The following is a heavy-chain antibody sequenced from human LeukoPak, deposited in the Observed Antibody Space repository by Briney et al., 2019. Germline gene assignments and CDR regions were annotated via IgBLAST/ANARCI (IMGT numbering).Heavy chain of an antibody. D-gene: IGHD5-12*01. CDR3: ARSGERGAYSGYDRGYFDY. V-gene: IGHV1-2*02. CDR2: INPNSGGT. J-gene: IGHJ4*02. CDR1: GYTFTGHY. Sequence: ASVKVSCKASGYTFTGHYMHWVRQAPGQGLEWMGWINPNSGGTNYAQKFQGRVTMTRDTSISTAYMELSRLRSDDTAVYYCARSGERGAYSGYDRGYFDYWGQGTLVTVSS.